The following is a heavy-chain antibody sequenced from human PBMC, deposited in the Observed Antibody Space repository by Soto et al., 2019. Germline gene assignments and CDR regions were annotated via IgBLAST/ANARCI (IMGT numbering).Heavy chain of an antibody. CDR1: GGSISSGGYS. CDR2: IYHSGST. CDR3: AGAGGLGAVAVDY. J-gene: IGHJ4*02. Sequence: QLQLQESGSGLVKPSQTLSLTCAVSGGSISSGGYSWSWIRQPPGKGLEWIGYIYHSGSTYYNPSRKGGVTISVDRSKNQFSLKLSSVTAADTAVYYCAGAGGLGAVAVDYWGQGTLVTVSS. D-gene: IGHD6-19*01. V-gene: IGHV4-30-2*01.